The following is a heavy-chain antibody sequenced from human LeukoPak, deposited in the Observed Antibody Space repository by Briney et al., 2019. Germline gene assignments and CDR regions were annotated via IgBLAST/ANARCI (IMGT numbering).Heavy chain of an antibody. D-gene: IGHD6-19*01. CDR2: IRYDGSNK. V-gene: IGHV3-30*02. CDR1: GFTFSSYG. J-gene: IGHJ4*02. CDR3: AKESGPGIAVAVMDY. Sequence: GGSLRLSCAASGFTFSSYGMHWVRQAPGKGLEWVAFIRYDGSNKYYADSVKGRFTISRDNSKNTLYLQMNSLRAEDTAVYYCAKESGPGIAVAVMDYWGQGTLVTISS.